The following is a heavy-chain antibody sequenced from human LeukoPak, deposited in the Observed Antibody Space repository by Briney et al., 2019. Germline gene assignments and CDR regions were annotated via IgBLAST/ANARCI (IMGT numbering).Heavy chain of an antibody. D-gene: IGHD3-9*01. J-gene: IGHJ5*02. CDR3: ARANSRLVTIWYASGPTRAHRSGWFDP. CDR2: ISSSSSYI. V-gene: IGHV3-21*01. CDR1: GFTFSSYS. Sequence: PGGSLRLSCAASGFTFSSYSMNWVRQAPGKGLEWVSSISSSSSYIYYADSVKGRFTISRDNAKNSLYLQMNSLRAEDTAVYYCARANSRLVTIWYASGPTRAHRSGWFDPWGQGTLVTVSP.